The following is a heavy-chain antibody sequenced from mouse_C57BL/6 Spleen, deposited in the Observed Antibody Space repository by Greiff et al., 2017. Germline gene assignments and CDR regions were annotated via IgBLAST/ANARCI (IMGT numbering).Heavy chain of an antibody. D-gene: IGHD1-1*02. J-gene: IGHJ2*01. CDR3: ARSGGYCDY. Sequence: QVQLQQPGAELVKPGASVKLSCKASGYTFTSYWMQWVKQRPGQGLEWIGAIDHSASYTNYNPKLKGTATLPVDTSASTAYMQLRRLTSEDSAVYYCARSGGYCDYWGQGTTLTVSS. CDR2: IDHSASYT. CDR1: GYTFTSYW. V-gene: IGHV1-50*01.